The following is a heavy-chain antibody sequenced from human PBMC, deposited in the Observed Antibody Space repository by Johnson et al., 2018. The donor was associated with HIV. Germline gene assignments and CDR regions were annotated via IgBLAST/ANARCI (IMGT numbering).Heavy chain of an antibody. CDR3: AKDLWGGSYLGVFDI. V-gene: IGHV3-15*01. Sequence: VQLVESGGGVVRPGGSLRLSCAASGFIFNNAWMSWVRQAPGKGLEWVGRIKSKTDGGTTDYAAPVKGRFTISRDDSKTTLYLQMNSLRPEDTAVYHCAKDLWGGSYLGVFDIWGQGTMVTVSS. D-gene: IGHD1-26*01. J-gene: IGHJ3*02. CDR1: GFIFNNAW. CDR2: IKSKTDGGTT.